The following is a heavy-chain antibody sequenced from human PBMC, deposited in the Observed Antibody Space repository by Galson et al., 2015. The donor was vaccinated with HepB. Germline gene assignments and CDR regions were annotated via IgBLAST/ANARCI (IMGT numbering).Heavy chain of an antibody. CDR2: ISASTGNT. D-gene: IGHD3-16*01. CDR1: GYTFTNYG. V-gene: IGHV1-18*01. Sequence: SVKVSCKASGYTFTNYGISWVRQAPGQGLQWMGWISASTGNTPYAQKLQGRVTMTTDTSTSTAYMELRSVRSDDTAVLYCEGGVGGWGGFDDWGQGTLVTVSS. CDR3: EGGVGGWGGFDD. J-gene: IGHJ4*02.